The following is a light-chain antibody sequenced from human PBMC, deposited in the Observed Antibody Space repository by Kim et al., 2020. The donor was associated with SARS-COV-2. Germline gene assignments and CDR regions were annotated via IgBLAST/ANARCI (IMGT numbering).Light chain of an antibody. V-gene: IGKV3D-20*01. CDR2: GAA. CDR3: QQYVDSPLT. Sequence: GETAPACCAGRRVSGSCLAWYHQKPGGAPTLLIYGAASRATGVPARSSGSGSGTDFSITISRLQQEEYAVYYCQQYVDSPLTFGGGTKVDIK. J-gene: IGKJ4*02. CDR1: RVSGSC.